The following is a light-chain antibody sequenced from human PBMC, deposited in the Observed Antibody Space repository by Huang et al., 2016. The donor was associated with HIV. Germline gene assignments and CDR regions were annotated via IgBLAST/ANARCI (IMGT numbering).Light chain of an antibody. J-gene: IGKJ5*01. CDR1: ESVGRT. CDR2: GAS. CDR3: QQYNNWPPVT. Sequence: ETVMTQSPATLSVSPGERVTLSCRASESVGRTLAWYQQKPGQVPRLLIYGASTRATGSPARFSGRGSGTEFTLTISSLQSEDFAVYYCQQYNNWPPVTFGQGTRLEIK. V-gene: IGKV3-15*01.